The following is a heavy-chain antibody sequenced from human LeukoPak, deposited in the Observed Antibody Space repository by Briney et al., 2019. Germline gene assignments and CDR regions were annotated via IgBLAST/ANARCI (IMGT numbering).Heavy chain of an antibody. D-gene: IGHD6-13*01. CDR2: MNPNSGNT. CDR1: GYTFTSYD. V-gene: IGHV1-8*01. CDR3: ARDSPGIAAAGHDY. J-gene: IGHJ4*02. Sequence: ASVKVSCKASGYTFTSYDINWVRQATGQGLEWVGWMNPNSGNTGYAQKFQGRVTMTRNTSISTAYMELSSLRSDDTAVYYCARDSPGIAAAGHDYWGQGTLVTVSS.